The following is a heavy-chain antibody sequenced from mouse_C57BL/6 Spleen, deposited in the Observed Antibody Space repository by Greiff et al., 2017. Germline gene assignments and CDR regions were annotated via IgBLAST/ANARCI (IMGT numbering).Heavy chain of an antibody. CDR3: ARSDGYYYFDY. CDR1: GYTFTSYW. CDR2: IHPNSGST. J-gene: IGHJ2*01. Sequence: QVQLQQPGAELVKPGASVKLSCKASGYTFTSYWMHWVKQRPGQGLEWIGMIHPNSGSTNYNEKFKSKATLTVDKSSSTAYMQLSSLTPEDSAVYYCARSDGYYYFDYWGQGTTLTVSS. D-gene: IGHD2-3*01. V-gene: IGHV1-64*01.